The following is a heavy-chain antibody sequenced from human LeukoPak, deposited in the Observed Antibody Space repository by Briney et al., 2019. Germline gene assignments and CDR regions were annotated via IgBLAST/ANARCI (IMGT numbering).Heavy chain of an antibody. Sequence: SETLSLTCTVSGGSISSYYWSWIRQPPGKGLEWIGYIYYSGSTNYNPSLKSRVTISVDTSKNQFSLKLSSVTAADTAVYYCARVLGTTGRLGYYYNYMDVWGKGTTVTVSS. CDR2: IYYSGST. D-gene: IGHD1-7*01. CDR1: GGSISSYY. J-gene: IGHJ6*03. V-gene: IGHV4-59*01. CDR3: ARVLGTTGRLGYYYNYMDV.